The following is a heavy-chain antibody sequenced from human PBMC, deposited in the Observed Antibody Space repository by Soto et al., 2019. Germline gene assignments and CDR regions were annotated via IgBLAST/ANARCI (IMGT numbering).Heavy chain of an antibody. D-gene: IGHD2-15*01. J-gene: IGHJ4*02. CDR2: ISSSSSTI. Sequence: EVQLVESGGGLVQPGGSLRLSCAASGFTFSSYSMNWVRQAPGKGLEWVSYISSSSSTIYYADSVKGRVTISRDNAKNLLYLKMNSMRAEETSEYYCERGGGFSGGSCNFDCWGQGTLFTVSS. CDR3: ERGGGFSGGSCNFDC. CDR1: GFTFSSYS. V-gene: IGHV3-48*01.